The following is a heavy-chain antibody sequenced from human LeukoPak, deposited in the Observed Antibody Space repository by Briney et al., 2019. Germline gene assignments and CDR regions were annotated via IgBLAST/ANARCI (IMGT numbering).Heavy chain of an antibody. D-gene: IGHD3-22*01. CDR2: INHSGST. V-gene: IGHV4-34*01. Sequence: PSETLSLTCAVYGGSFSGYYWSWLRQPPGKGLEWIGEINHSGSTNYNPSLKSRVTISVDTSKNQFSLKLSSVTAADTAVYYCARVVAPPYDSSGYYYRYYYYYMDVWGKGTTVTVSS. CDR1: GGSFSGYY. J-gene: IGHJ6*03. CDR3: ARVVAPPYDSSGYYYRYYYYYMDV.